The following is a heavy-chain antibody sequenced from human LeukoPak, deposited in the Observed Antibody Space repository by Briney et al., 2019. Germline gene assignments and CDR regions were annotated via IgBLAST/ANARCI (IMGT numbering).Heavy chain of an antibody. V-gene: IGHV3-30-3*01. J-gene: IGHJ2*01. D-gene: IGHD2-15*01. CDR2: ISYDGSNK. Sequence: GRSLRLSCAASGFTFSSYAMHWVRQAPGKGLEWVAVISYDGSNKYYADSVKGRFTISRDNSKNTLYLQMNSLRAEDTAVYYCARVKGIVWYFDLWGRGTLVTVSS. CDR3: ARVKGIVWYFDL. CDR1: GFTFSSYA.